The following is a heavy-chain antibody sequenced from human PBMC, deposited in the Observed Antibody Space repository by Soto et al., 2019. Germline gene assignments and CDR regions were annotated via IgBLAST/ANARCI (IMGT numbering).Heavy chain of an antibody. CDR1: GFSLSNARMG. CDR2: IFSSDEK. V-gene: IGHV2-26*01. D-gene: IGHD2-2*01. CDR3: ARIPRTPFPAAKRRSYYYYGMDV. Sequence: QVTLKESGPVLVKPTETLTLTCTVSGFSLSNARMGVSWIRQPPGKALEWLAHIFSSDEKSYSTSLKSRLTISKDTSKSQVVLTMTNMDPVDTATYYCARIPRTPFPAAKRRSYYYYGMDVWGQGTTVTVSS. J-gene: IGHJ6*02.